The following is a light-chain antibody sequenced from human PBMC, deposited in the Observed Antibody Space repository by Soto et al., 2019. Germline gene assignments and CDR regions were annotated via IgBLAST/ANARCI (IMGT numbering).Light chain of an antibody. CDR1: STDVGASNN. V-gene: IGLV2-11*01. CDR3: ISYKTDDTFV. CDR2: DVS. Sequence: QSVLTQPRSVSGSHGQSVTISCTGTSTDVGASNNVSWYQQLPGRAPKLMIYDVSERPSGVPDRFSGSKSGNTASLTISGLQADDEAEYFCISYKTDDTFVFGTGTKV. J-gene: IGLJ1*01.